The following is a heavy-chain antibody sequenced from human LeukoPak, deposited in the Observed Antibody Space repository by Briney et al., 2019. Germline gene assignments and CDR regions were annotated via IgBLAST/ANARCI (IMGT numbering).Heavy chain of an antibody. D-gene: IGHD2-2*01. V-gene: IGHV4-59*08. CDR1: GGSISSYY. CDR3: ARRLGDIVVVPAANWFDP. CDR2: IYYSGST. J-gene: IGHJ5*02. Sequence: SETLSLTCTVSGGSISSYYWSWIRRPPGKGLEWIGYIYYSGSTNYNPSLKSRVTISVDTSKNQFSLKLSSVTAADTAVYYCARRLGDIVVVPAANWFDPWGQGTLVTVSS.